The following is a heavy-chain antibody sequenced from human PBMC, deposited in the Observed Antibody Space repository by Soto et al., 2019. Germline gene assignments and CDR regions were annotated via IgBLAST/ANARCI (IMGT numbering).Heavy chain of an antibody. D-gene: IGHD2-2*01. CDR2: IIPIFGTA. CDR3: ARGPVLVPAANWFDP. V-gene: IGHV1-69*13. J-gene: IGHJ5*02. Sequence: SVKVSCKASGGTFSSYAISWVRQAPGQGLEWMGGIIPIFGTANYAQKFQGRVTITADESTSTAYMELSSLRSEDTAVYYCARGPVLVPAANWFDPWGQGTLVTVSS. CDR1: GGTFSSYA.